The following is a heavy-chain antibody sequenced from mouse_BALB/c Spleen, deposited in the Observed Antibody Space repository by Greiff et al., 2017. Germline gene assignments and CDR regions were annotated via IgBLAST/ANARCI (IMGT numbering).Heavy chain of an antibody. CDR1: GFTFTDYY. J-gene: IGHJ2*01. V-gene: IGHV7-3*02. Sequence: EVMLVESGGGLVQPGGSLRLSCATSGFTFTDYYMSWVRQPPGKALEWLGFIRNKANGYTSEYSASVKGRFTISRDNSQSILYLQRNALRAEDSATYYCAGDGGGYYFDYWGQGTTLTVSS. CDR2: IRNKANGYTS. CDR3: AGDGGGYYFDY.